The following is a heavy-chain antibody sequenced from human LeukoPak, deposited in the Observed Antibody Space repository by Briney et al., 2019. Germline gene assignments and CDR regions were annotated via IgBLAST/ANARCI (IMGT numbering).Heavy chain of an antibody. V-gene: IGHV3-48*02. J-gene: IGHJ4*02. CDR2: SSSSSSIT. CDR1: GFTFSSYS. D-gene: IGHD2-15*01. Sequence: QSGGSLRLSCAASGFTFSSYSMNWVRQAPGKGLEWVSYSSSSSSITHYADSVKGRFTISRDSVKNSLYLQMNNLRDEDTAVYYCARDKEADEGSKFDYWGQGTLVTVSS. CDR3: ARDKEADEGSKFDY.